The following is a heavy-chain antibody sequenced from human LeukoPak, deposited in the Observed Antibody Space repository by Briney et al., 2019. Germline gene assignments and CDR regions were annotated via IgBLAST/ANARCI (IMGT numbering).Heavy chain of an antibody. CDR2: INHSGST. CDR1: GGSFSGYY. V-gene: IGHV4-34*01. CDR3: ARVLEGSSGQHWYFDL. Sequence: SGTLSLTCAVYGGSFSGYYWSWIRQPPGKGLEWIGEINHSGSTNYNPSLKSRVTISVDTSKNQFSLKLSSATAADTAVYYCARVLEGSSGQHWYFDLWGRGTLVTVSS. D-gene: IGHD6-19*01. J-gene: IGHJ2*01.